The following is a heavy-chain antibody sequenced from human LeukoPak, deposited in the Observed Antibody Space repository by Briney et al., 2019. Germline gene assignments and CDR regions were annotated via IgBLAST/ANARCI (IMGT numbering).Heavy chain of an antibody. D-gene: IGHD3-10*01. J-gene: IGHJ5*02. Sequence: ASVKVSCKASGYTFTSYAMNWVRQAPGQGLEWMGWMSPNSGNSGYAQKFQGRVTMTRNTSISTAYMELSSLRSEDTAVYYCARMYYFGSGSNVNWFDPWGQGTLVTVSS. CDR3: ARMYYFGSGSNVNWFDP. V-gene: IGHV1-8*02. CDR1: GYTFTSYA. CDR2: MSPNSGNS.